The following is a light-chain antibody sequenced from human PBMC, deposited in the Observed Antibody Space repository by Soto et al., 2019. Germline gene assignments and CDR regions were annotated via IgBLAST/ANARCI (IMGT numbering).Light chain of an antibody. J-gene: IGLJ3*02. CDR3: SSYTSSSTRV. CDR1: SSDVGGYNY. CDR2: EVS. Sequence: QSVLTQPASVSGSPGQSITISCTGPSSDVGGYNYVSWYQQHPGKAPKLMIYEVSNRPSGVSNRFSGSKSGNTAFLTISGLQAEDEADYYCSSYTSSSTRVFGGGTKLTVL. V-gene: IGLV2-14*01.